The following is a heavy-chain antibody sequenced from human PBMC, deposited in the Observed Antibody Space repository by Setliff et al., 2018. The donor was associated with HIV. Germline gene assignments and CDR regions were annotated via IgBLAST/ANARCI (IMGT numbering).Heavy chain of an antibody. V-gene: IGHV1-18*01. CDR2: ITSYNGNT. CDR1: GYTFSNYG. D-gene: IGHD1-26*01. J-gene: IGHJ2*01. Sequence: GAPVKVSCKASGYTFSNYGITWVRQAPGQGLEWMGWITSYNGNTNYAKKFKGRVTMTTDTSTSIAYMELKSLRSEDTAVYYCARDHHSGRGSNFPWYSDLWGRGTLVTVSS. CDR3: ARDHHSGRGSNFPWYSDL.